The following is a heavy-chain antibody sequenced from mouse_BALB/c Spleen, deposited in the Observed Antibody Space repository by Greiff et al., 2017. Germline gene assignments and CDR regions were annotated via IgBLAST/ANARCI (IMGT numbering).Heavy chain of an antibody. J-gene: IGHJ3*01. CDR3: ARDRGDYYGSSYPFAY. CDR2: IWGDGST. Sequence: VKLMESGPGLVAPSQSLSITCTVSGFSLTGYGVNWVRQPPGKGLEWLGMIWGDGSTDYNSALKSRLSISKDNSKSQVFLKMNSLQTDDTARYYCARDRGDYYGSSYPFAYWGQGTLVTVSA. CDR1: GFSLTGYG. D-gene: IGHD1-1*01. V-gene: IGHV2-6-7*01.